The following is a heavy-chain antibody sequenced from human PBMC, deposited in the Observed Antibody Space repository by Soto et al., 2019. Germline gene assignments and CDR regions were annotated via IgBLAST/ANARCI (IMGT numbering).Heavy chain of an antibody. Sequence: EVQLLESGGGLVQPGGSLRLSCAACGFTFSSYAMSWVRQAPGKGLEWVSAISGSGGSTYYADSVKGRFTISRDNSKNTLYLQMNSLRAEDTAVYYCAKDTQQQLGYYYYYGMDVWGQGTTVTVSS. CDR2: ISGSGGST. D-gene: IGHD6-13*01. V-gene: IGHV3-23*01. J-gene: IGHJ6*02. CDR3: AKDTQQQLGYYYYYGMDV. CDR1: GFTFSSYA.